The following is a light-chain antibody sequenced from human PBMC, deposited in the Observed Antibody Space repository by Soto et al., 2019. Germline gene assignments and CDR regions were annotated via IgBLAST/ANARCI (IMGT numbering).Light chain of an antibody. CDR3: QQYGSSLPIT. CDR2: GAS. V-gene: IGKV3-15*01. J-gene: IGKJ5*01. Sequence: EVLMTQSPATLSVSPGDRSTLSCRASQSINSNLAWYQQQPGQAPRLLIYGASTRATAVPDRFSGSGSGTDFTLTITSLQSEDFAVYYCQQYGSSLPITFEQGTRLEIK. CDR1: QSINSN.